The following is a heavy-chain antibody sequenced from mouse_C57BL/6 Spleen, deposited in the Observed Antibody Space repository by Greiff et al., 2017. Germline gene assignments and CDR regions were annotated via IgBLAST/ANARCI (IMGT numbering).Heavy chain of an antibody. CDR2: INPGGGGT. CDR3: ARWDSSSYFDY. V-gene: IGHV1-54*01. J-gene: IGHJ2*01. CDR1: GYAFTNYL. Sequence: QVQLQQSGAELVRPGTSVKVSCKASGYAFTNYLLEWVKQRPGQGLEWIGVINPGGGGTNYNEKFKGKATLPADKSSSTAYMQLSSLTSEVSAVDFCARWDSSSYFDYWGQGTTLTVSS. D-gene: IGHD3-2*02.